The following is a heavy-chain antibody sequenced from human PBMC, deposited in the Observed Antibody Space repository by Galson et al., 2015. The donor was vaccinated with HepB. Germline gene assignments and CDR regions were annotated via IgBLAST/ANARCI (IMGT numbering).Heavy chain of an antibody. V-gene: IGHV1-46*01. Sequence: SVKVSCKASGYTFTSYYMHWVRQAPGQGLEWMGIINPSGGSTSYAQKFQGRVTMTRDTSTSTVYMELSSLRSEDTAVYYCARAKVMTTVTTSGKVFDPWGQGTLVTVSS. J-gene: IGHJ5*02. CDR1: GYTFTSYY. CDR3: ARAKVMTTVTTSGKVFDP. CDR2: INPSGGST. D-gene: IGHD4-17*01.